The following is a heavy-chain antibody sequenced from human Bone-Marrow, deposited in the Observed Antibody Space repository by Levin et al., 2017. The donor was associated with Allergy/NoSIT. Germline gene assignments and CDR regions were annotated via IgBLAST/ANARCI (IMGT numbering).Heavy chain of an antibody. V-gene: IGHV3-21*01. J-gene: IGHJ4*02. CDR1: GFTFSIYS. D-gene: IGHD3-3*01. CDR3: ARQLGNFWSGYNYFDY. Sequence: GESLKISCTVSGFTFSIYSINWVRQAPGKGLEWVSSISSSGSDMYYVDSVKGRFTISRDNAKNSLTLQMNSLRAEDTAVYYCARQLGNFWSGYNYFDYWGQGTLVTASS. CDR2: ISSSGSDM.